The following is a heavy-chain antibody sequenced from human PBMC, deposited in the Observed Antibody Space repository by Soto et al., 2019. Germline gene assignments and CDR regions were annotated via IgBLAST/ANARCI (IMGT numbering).Heavy chain of an antibody. CDR3: AKRRGAGGHFDY. V-gene: IGHV3-23*01. CDR1: GFTFSSYA. Sequence: DVQLLESGGGLVQPDGSLRLSCAASGFTFSSYAMGWVRQGPGKGLEWVAVVSIGGSTHYADSVRGRFTISRDNSKNTLSLQMNSLTAEDTAVYFCAKRRGAGGHFDYWGQGALVTVS. CDR2: VSIGGST. J-gene: IGHJ4*02. D-gene: IGHD2-15*01.